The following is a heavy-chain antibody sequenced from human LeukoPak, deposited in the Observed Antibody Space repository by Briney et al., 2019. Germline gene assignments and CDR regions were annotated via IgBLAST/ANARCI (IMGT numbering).Heavy chain of an antibody. CDR3: ASKGYGSGSYQNDY. D-gene: IGHD3-10*01. V-gene: IGHV3-20*04. CDR1: GFTFDDYG. J-gene: IGHJ4*02. CDR2: INWNGGST. Sequence: GGSLILSCAASGFTFDDYGMSWVRQAPGKGLEWVSGINWNGGSTGYADSVKGRFTISRDNAKNSLYLQMNSLRGEDTAVYYCASKGYGSGSYQNDYWGQGTLVTVSS.